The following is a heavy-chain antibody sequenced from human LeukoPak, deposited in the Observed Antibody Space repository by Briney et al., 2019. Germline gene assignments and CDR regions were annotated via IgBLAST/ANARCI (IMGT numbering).Heavy chain of an antibody. D-gene: IGHD2-2*01. CDR2: IYHSGST. CDR3: ARMGVVVPPRGYFDY. CDR1: GYSISSGYY. V-gene: IGHV4-38-2*02. Sequence: SETLSLTCTVSGYSISSGYYWGWSRPPPGKGLEWIGSIYHSGSTYYKPSLKSGVTISLDTSKNQFSLKLSSVTAADTAVYYCARMGVVVPPRGYFDYWGQGTLVTVSS. J-gene: IGHJ4*02.